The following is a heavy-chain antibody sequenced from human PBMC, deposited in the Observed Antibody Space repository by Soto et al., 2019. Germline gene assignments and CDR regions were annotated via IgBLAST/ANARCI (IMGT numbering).Heavy chain of an antibody. D-gene: IGHD2-2*01. CDR2: ISYSGSS. Sequence: SETLSLTCTVSGGSNIRDGYYWSWIRQHPGKGLEWIAYISYSGSSYSNPSLKSRVTISADTSKNQFSLRLTSVTAADTAVYFCARATPAGSADFWGQGTLVTVS. CDR1: GGSNIRDGYY. V-gene: IGHV4-31*03. J-gene: IGHJ4*02. CDR3: ARATPAGSADF.